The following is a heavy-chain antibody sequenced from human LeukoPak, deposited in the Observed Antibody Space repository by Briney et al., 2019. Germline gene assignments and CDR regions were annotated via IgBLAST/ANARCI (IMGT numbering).Heavy chain of an antibody. J-gene: IGHJ4*02. Sequence: SETLSLTRAVYGGSFSGYYWSWIRQPPGKGLEWIGEINHSGSTNYNPSLKSRVTISVDTSKNQFSLKLSSVTAADTAVYYCARNPPYSSSARYFDYWGQGTLVTVSS. CDR1: GGSFSGYY. CDR3: ARNPPYSSSARYFDY. D-gene: IGHD6-13*01. V-gene: IGHV4-34*01. CDR2: INHSGST.